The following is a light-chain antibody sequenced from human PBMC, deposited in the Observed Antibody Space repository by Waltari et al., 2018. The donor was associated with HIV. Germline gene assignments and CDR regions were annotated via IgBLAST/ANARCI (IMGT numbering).Light chain of an antibody. CDR3: QQYYNTPPWT. V-gene: IGKV1-NL1*01. CDR1: QGISNF. J-gene: IGKJ1*01. Sequence: DIQMTQSPSSLSASVADRVTITCRASQGISNFLAWYQQKPGKAPRLLLSLASKLESGVPSRFSGSGSGTDYTLTISSLQPEDFATYYCQQYYNTPPWTFGQGTKVEIK. CDR2: LAS.